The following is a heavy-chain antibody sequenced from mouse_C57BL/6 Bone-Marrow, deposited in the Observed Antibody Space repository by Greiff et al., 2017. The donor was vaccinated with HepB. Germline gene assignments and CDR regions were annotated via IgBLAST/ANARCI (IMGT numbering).Heavy chain of an antibody. CDR2: INPNNGGT. V-gene: IGHV1-22*01. CDR1: GYTFTDYN. CDR3: VREEGSMHYDYDGY. J-gene: IGHJ3*01. D-gene: IGHD2-4*01. Sequence: EVQLQQSGPELVKPGASVKMSCKSSGYTFTDYNMHWVKQSHGKSLEWIGYINPNNGGTSYNQKFKGKATLTVNKSSSTAYMELRSLTSEDSAVYYCVREEGSMHYDYDGYWGQGTLVTVSA.